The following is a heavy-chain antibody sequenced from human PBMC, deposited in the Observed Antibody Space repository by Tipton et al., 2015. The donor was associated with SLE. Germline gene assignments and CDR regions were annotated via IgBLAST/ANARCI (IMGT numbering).Heavy chain of an antibody. CDR1: GGSISRESYY. Sequence: TLSLTCTVSGGSISRESYYWGWIRQPPGKGLEWIGNIYHTGSTSYTPSLKSRVTISVDTSKNHFSLELTSVTAADTAVYYCARHADYFEWPHEWYFDLWGRGTLVTVSS. V-gene: IGHV4-39*01. CDR3: ARHADYFEWPHEWYFDL. J-gene: IGHJ2*01. CDR2: IYHTGST. D-gene: IGHD3-9*01.